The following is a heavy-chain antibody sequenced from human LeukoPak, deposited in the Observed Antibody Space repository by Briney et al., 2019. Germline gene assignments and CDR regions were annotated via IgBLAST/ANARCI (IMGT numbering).Heavy chain of an antibody. CDR1: GGSFSGYY. CDR3: ARGFFPYGSGSSPFDP. J-gene: IGHJ5*02. V-gene: IGHV4-59*10. Sequence: PSETLSLTCAVYGGSFSGYYWSWIRQPAGKGLEWIGRIYTSGSTNYNPSLKSRVTMSVDTSKNKFSLKLSSVTAADTAVYYCARGFFPYGSGSSPFDPWGQGTLVTVSS. D-gene: IGHD3-10*01. CDR2: IYTSGST.